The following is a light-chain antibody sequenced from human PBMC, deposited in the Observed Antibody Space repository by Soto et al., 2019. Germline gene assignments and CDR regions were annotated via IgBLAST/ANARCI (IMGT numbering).Light chain of an antibody. J-gene: IGLJ1*01. CDR1: STDVGGYNF. CDR3: SSYTSTGTPV. CDR2: EVT. Sequence: QSALTQPAPVSGSLGQSITMSCTGTSTDVGGYNFVSWYQQHPDKALKLLIYEVTNRPSGVSNRFSGSKSGNTASLTISGLQAEDEADYYCSSYTSTGTPVFGTGTKVTVL. V-gene: IGLV2-14*01.